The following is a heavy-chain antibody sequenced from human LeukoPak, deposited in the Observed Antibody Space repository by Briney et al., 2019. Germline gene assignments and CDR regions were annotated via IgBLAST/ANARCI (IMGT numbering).Heavy chain of an antibody. CDR2: INWNGGST. J-gene: IGHJ4*02. CDR1: GFTFDDYG. D-gene: IGHD3-9*01. V-gene: IGHV3-20*04. Sequence: GGSLRLYCAASGFTFDDYGMSWVRQAPGKGLEWVSGINWNGGSTGYADSVKGRFTISRDNAKNSLYLQMNSLRAEDTALYYCARARSYDILTGSDYWGQGTLVTVSS. CDR3: ARARSYDILTGSDY.